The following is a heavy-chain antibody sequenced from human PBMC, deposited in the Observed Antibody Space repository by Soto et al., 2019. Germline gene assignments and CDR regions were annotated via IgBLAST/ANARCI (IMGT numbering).Heavy chain of an antibody. V-gene: IGHV3-30-3*01. CDR3: ARDEGRGYSLNYYYGMDV. D-gene: IGHD5-18*01. CDR1: GFTFSSYA. CDR2: ISYDGSNK. Sequence: QVQLVESEGGVVQPGRSLRLSCAASGFTFSSYAMHWVRQAPGKGLEWVAVISYDGSNKYYADSVKGRFTISRDNSKNTLYLQMNSLRAEDTAVYYCARDEGRGYSLNYYYGMDVWGQGTTVTVSS. J-gene: IGHJ6*02.